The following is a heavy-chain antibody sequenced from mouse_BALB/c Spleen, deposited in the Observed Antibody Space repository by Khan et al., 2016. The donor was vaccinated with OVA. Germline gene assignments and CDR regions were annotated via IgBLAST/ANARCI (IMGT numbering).Heavy chain of an antibody. Sequence: EVQLQQSGPELEKPGASVKISCKASGYPFTGYNMNWVKQSNGKSLEWIGNIDPYYGGATYNQKFKGKATLTVDKSYSTAYMQLKSLTSEDSAVYYCTRGYGNYVRYYFDYWGQGTTLTVSS. CDR1: GYPFTGYN. CDR2: IDPYYGGA. CDR3: TRGYGNYVRYYFDY. V-gene: IGHV1-39*01. D-gene: IGHD2-10*02. J-gene: IGHJ2*01.